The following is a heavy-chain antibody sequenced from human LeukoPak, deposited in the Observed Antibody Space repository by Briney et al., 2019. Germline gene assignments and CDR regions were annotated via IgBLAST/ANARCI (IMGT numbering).Heavy chain of an antibody. CDR2: IYYSGST. CDR1: GGSISSSSYY. J-gene: IGHJ3*02. Sequence: KSSETLSLTCTVSGGSISSSSYYWGWIRQPPGKGLEWIGSIYYSGSTYYNPSLKSRVTISVDTSKNQFSLKLSSVTAADTAVYYCARGSRRDGYNLFSGAFDIWGQGTMVTVSS. D-gene: IGHD5-24*01. V-gene: IGHV4-39*01. CDR3: ARGSRRDGYNLFSGAFDI.